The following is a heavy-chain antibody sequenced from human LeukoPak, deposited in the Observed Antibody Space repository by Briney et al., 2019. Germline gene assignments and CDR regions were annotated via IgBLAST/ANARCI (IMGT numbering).Heavy chain of an antibody. CDR2: ITPIFGTT. Sequence: SVKVSCKPSGGTFSNYEINWVRQAPGQGIEWMGGITPIFGTTNYAERFQDRVTITADESTSTAYMDMSSLKSEDTAFYYCATNSNAGGRGNFFDYWGQGSLVTVSS. CDR1: GGTFSNYE. J-gene: IGHJ4*02. CDR3: ATNSNAGGRGNFFDY. D-gene: IGHD3-16*01. V-gene: IGHV1-69*13.